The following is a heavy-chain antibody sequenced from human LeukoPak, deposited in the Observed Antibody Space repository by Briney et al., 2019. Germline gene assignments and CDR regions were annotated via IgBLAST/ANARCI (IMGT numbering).Heavy chain of an antibody. Sequence: SETLSLTCTVSGGSISNYYWSWIRQPAGKGLEWIGRIYAGRNTDHNPSPKSRVTMSLDSSKNQFSLRLTSVTAADTAVYYCAREHKDYDGDGYYYGYWGQGTLVTVSS. J-gene: IGHJ4*02. CDR3: AREHKDYDGDGYYYGY. V-gene: IGHV4-4*07. CDR1: GGSISNYY. CDR2: IYAGRNT. D-gene: IGHD2-21*02.